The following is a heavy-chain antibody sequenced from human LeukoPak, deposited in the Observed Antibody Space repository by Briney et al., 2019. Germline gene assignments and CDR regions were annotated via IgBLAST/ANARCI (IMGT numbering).Heavy chain of an antibody. J-gene: IGHJ3*02. Sequence: PGGSLRLSCAASGFTFSSYAMHWVRQAPGKGLEWVSAISGSGDSTYYADSVKGRFTSSRDNSKNTLYLQMNSLRAEDTAVYYCAKLIVVVSFDAFDIWGQGTMVTVSS. CDR3: AKLIVVVSFDAFDI. V-gene: IGHV3-23*01. D-gene: IGHD3-22*01. CDR1: GFTFSSYA. CDR2: ISGSGDST.